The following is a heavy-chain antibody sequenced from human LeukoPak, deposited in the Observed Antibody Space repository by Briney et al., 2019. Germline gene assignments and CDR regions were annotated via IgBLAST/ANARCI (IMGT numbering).Heavy chain of an antibody. V-gene: IGHV1-2*06. J-gene: IGHJ1*01. CDR3: ARVMLAYSSGWQNFQH. CDR1: GYTFTGYY. CDR2: INPNSGGT. D-gene: IGHD6-19*01. Sequence: ASVKVSCKASGYTFTGYYMHWVRQAPGQGLEWMGRINPNSGGTNYAQKFQGRVTMTRDTSISTAYMELSRLRSDDTAVYYCARVMLAYSSGWQNFQHWGQGTLVTVSS.